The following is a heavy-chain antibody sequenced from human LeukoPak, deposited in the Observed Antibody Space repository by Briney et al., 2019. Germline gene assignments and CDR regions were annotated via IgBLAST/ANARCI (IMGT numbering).Heavy chain of an antibody. D-gene: IGHD3-10*01. CDR3: ARDRTMVRGRGAFDI. J-gene: IGHJ3*02. CDR1: GFSFRSYF. V-gene: IGHV3-74*03. Sequence: GGSLRLSCAASGFSFRSYFMHWVRQAPGKGLVWVSRINSDGTYTEYEDSVKGRFTISRDNAKDTLYLQVNSPRAEDTAVYYCARDRTMVRGRGAFDIWGQGTMVTVSS. CDR2: INSDGTYT.